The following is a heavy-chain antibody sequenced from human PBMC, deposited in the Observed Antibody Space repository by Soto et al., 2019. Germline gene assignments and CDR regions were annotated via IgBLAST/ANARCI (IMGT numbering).Heavy chain of an antibody. CDR1: GYTLTELS. J-gene: IGHJ4*02. CDR2: ISAYNGNR. V-gene: IGHV1-18*01. Sequence: EASVKVSCKFSGYTLTELSMHWVRQAPGQGLEWMGWISAYNGNRNYAQKFQGRVTMTTDTSTSTAYMELRSLRSDDTAVYNCARHGPPLDCWGQGTPVTVSS. CDR3: ARHGPPLDC.